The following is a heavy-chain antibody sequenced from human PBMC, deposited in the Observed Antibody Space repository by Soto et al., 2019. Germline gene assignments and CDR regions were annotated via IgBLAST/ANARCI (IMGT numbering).Heavy chain of an antibody. CDR1: GGSISSGDYY. CDR3: ARDRGYSGDAHYYYGMDV. CDR2: IYYSGST. Sequence: TSETLSLTCTVSGGSISSGDYYWSWIRQPPGKGLEWIGYIYYSGSTYYNPSLKSRVTISVDTSKNQFSLKLSSVTAADTAVYYCARDRGYSGDAHYYYGMDVWCQGTTVTVSS. J-gene: IGHJ6*02. V-gene: IGHV4-30-4*01. D-gene: IGHD5-12*01.